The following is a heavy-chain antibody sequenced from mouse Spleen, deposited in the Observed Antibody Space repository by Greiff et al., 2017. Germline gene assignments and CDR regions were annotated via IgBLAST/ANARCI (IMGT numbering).Heavy chain of an antibody. CDR2: INPSSGYT. CDR1: GYTFTSYT. J-gene: IGHJ2*01. Sequence: QVQLQQSGAELARPGASVKMSCKASGYTFTSYTMHWVKQRPGQGLEWIGYINPSSGYTKYNQKFKDKATLTADKSSSTAYMQLSSLTSEDSAVYYCARDLPITTVVATPDYWGQGTTLTVSS. D-gene: IGHD1-1*01. CDR3: ARDLPITTVVATPDY. V-gene: IGHV1-4*01.